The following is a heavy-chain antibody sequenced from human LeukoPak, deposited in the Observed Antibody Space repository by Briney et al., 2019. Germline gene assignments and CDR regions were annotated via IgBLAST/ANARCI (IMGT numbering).Heavy chain of an antibody. Sequence: GASVTVSFKASGYTLTSYGISWVRQAPGQGLEWMGWISAYNGNTNYAQKLQGRVTMTTDTSTSTAYMELRSLRSDDTAVYYCARESDESSWYVYYYYYGMDVWGQGTAVTVSS. CDR2: ISAYNGNT. D-gene: IGHD6-13*01. V-gene: IGHV1-18*01. J-gene: IGHJ6*02. CDR1: GYTLTSYG. CDR3: ARESDESSWYVYYYYYGMDV.